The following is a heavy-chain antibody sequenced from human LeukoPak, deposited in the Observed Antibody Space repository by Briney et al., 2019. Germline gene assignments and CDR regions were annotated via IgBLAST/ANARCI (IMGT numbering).Heavy chain of an antibody. D-gene: IGHD6-13*01. J-gene: IGHJ4*02. Sequence: SGTLSLTCAVSGGSISSSNWWSWVRQPPGKGLEWIGEIYHSGSTNYNPSLKSRVTISVDTSKNQFSLKLSSVTAADTAVYYCARVSSSSWGYFDYWGQGTLVTVSS. CDR2: IYHSGST. CDR3: ARVSSSSWGYFDY. CDR1: GGSISSSNW. V-gene: IGHV4-4*02.